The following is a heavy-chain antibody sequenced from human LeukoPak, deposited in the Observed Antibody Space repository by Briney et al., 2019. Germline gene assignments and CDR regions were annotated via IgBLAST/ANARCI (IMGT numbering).Heavy chain of an antibody. CDR3: PRGTYAFDY. V-gene: IGHV3-49*03. Sequence: GGSLRLSCTASGFTFGDYGISWFRQAPGKGLEWVGFIRSKTYGGTTEYAASVKGRLIISRDDSKSIAYLQMNSLKTEDTAIYYCPRGTYAFDYWGQGTLVTVSS. J-gene: IGHJ4*02. CDR1: GFTFGDYG. D-gene: IGHD2-2*01. CDR2: IRSKTYGGTT.